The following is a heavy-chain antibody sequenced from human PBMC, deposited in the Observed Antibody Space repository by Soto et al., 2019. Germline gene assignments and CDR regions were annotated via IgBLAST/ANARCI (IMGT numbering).Heavy chain of an antibody. D-gene: IGHD2-15*01. Sequence: GSLRLSCAASGFTFSSYAMSWVRQAPGKGLEWVSAISGSGGSTYYADSVKGRFTISRDNSKNTLYLQMNSLRAEDTAVYYCAKQGYCSGGSCYDYYYYYYMDVWGKGTTVTAP. V-gene: IGHV3-23*01. CDR3: AKQGYCSGGSCYDYYYYYYMDV. J-gene: IGHJ6*03. CDR1: GFTFSSYA. CDR2: ISGSGGST.